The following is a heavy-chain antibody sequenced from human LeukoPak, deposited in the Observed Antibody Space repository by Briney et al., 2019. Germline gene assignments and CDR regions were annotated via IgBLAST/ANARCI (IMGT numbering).Heavy chain of an antibody. D-gene: IGHD2-21*01. J-gene: IGHJ4*02. CDR2: ISTTSRTI. V-gene: IGHV3-48*01. CDR3: ARAGHADSFDY. Sequence: PGGSLRLSCAASGFTLSSYSMNWVRQAPGKGLEWVSYISTTSRTIHHADSVKGRFTISRDNAKNSLYLQMNSLRAEDTAVYYCARAGHADSFDYWGQGALVTVSS. CDR1: GFTLSSYS.